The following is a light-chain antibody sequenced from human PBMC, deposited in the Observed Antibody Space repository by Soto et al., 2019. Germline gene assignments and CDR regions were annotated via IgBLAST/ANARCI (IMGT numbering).Light chain of an antibody. Sequence: QSALTQPPSASGSPGRSVTISCTGTSSDVGAYNYVSWYQQHPGKAPKLMIYDVSKRPSGVPYRFSGSKSGNAASLTVSGLQGEDEADYYCSSYAGSSLVFGGGTKLTVL. J-gene: IGLJ3*02. CDR2: DVS. V-gene: IGLV2-8*01. CDR1: SSDVGAYNY. CDR3: SSYAGSSLV.